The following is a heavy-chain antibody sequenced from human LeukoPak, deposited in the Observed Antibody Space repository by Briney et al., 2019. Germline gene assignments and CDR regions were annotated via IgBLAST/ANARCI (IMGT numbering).Heavy chain of an antibody. Sequence: ETLSLTCTVSGGSISSYYWSWIRQPPGKGLEWIGYIYNRGSTNYNPSLKSRVNISVDTSNNQFSLKRSSVTGADTAVYYCAYMVRGVLDYWGQGTLVTVSS. J-gene: IGHJ4*02. V-gene: IGHV4-59*01. D-gene: IGHD3-10*01. CDR2: IYNRGST. CDR1: GGSISSYY. CDR3: AYMVRGVLDY.